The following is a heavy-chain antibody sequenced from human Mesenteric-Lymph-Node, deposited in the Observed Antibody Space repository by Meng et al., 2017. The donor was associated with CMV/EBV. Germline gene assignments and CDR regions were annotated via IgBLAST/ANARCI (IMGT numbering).Heavy chain of an antibody. J-gene: IGHJ3*02. CDR2: ISGSGGST. Sequence: GESLKISCAASGFTFSSYAMSWVRQAPGKGLEWVSAISGSGGSTYYADSVKGRFTISRDNSKNTLYVQMNSLRAEDTAVYYCVRDRYCSSTSCLDALDIWGQGTLVTVSS. CDR3: VRDRYCSSTSCLDALDI. D-gene: IGHD2-2*01. V-gene: IGHV3-23*01. CDR1: GFTFSSYA.